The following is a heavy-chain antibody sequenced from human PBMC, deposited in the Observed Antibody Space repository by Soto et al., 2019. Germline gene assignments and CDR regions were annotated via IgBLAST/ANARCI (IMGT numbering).Heavy chain of an antibody. CDR3: ARLPLEYSSSSEDY. V-gene: IGHV1-69*13. Sequence: ASVKVSCKASGGTFSSYAISWVRQAPGQGLEWMGGIIPIFGTANYAQKFQGRVTITADESTSTAYMELSSLRSEDTAVYYCARLPLEYSSSSEDYWGQGTLVTVSS. D-gene: IGHD6-6*01. CDR2: IIPIFGTA. J-gene: IGHJ4*02. CDR1: GGTFSSYA.